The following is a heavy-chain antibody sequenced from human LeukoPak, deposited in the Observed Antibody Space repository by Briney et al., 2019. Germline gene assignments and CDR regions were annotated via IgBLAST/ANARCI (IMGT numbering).Heavy chain of an antibody. CDR1: GFTFSSYW. CDR3: AKDFPRYYYDSSGVDY. Sequence: GGSLRLSCAASGFTFSSYWMSWVRQAPGKGLEWVSAISGSGGSTYYADSVKGRFTISRDNSKNTLYLQMNSLRAEDTAVYYCAKDFPRYYYDSSGVDYWGQGTLVTVSS. J-gene: IGHJ4*02. CDR2: ISGSGGST. V-gene: IGHV3-23*01. D-gene: IGHD3-22*01.